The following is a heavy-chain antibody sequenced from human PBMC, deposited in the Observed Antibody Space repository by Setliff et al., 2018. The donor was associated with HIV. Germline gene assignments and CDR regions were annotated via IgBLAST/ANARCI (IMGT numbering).Heavy chain of an antibody. CDR1: NGSFSGYY. J-gene: IGHJ6*03. CDR3: VRDAEGVAAGAIYFYMDV. V-gene: IGHV4-34*01. D-gene: IGHD2-8*01. Sequence: PSETLSLTCAVYNGSFSGYYWSWIRQPPGKGLEWIGEISHSGTTTYNPSLKSRVTISVDTSKNQFSLKMNSATAADTALYYCVRDAEGVAAGAIYFYMDVWGKGTTVTSP. CDR2: ISHSGTT.